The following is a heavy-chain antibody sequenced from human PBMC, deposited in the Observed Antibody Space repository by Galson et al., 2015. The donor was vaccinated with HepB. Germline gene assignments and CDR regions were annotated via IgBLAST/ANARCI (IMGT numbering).Heavy chain of an antibody. Sequence: SLRLSCAASGFTFSNDWMRWVRQAPGKGLEWVGRIKSKTDGEKTDYAAPVKCRFTISRDDTKITLYLQIISLKTEDTALYYCTTEGIAVAPTNWYFDLWGRGTVVTVSS. D-gene: IGHD6-19*01. J-gene: IGHJ2*01. CDR1: GFTFSNDW. V-gene: IGHV3-15*01. CDR2: IKSKTDGEKT. CDR3: TTEGIAVAPTNWYFDL.